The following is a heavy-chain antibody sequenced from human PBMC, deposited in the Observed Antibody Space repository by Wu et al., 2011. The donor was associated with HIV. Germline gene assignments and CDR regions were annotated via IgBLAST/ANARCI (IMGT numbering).Heavy chain of an antibody. CDR3: ANRNRIGNMEAFDI. CDR2: PSENRV. Sequence: PSENRVSYAQRFQGRVTMTRDTSTSTVYMELSSLRSEDTAVYFCANRNRIGNMEAFDIWGQGTKVIVSS. J-gene: IGHJ3*02. V-gene: IGHV1-46*03. D-gene: IGHD1-1*01.